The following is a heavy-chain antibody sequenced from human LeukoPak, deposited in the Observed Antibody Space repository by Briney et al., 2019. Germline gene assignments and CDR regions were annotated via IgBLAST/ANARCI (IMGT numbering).Heavy chain of an antibody. D-gene: IGHD3-22*01. Sequence: GGSLRLSCAASGFTFSSYGMHWVRQAPGKGLEWVAFIRYDGSNKYYADSVKGRFTISRDNSKNTLYLQMNSLRAEDTAVYYCAKVRYATMIGAFDIWGQGTMVTVSS. V-gene: IGHV3-30*02. CDR3: AKVRYATMIGAFDI. CDR1: GFTFSSYG. J-gene: IGHJ3*02. CDR2: IRYDGSNK.